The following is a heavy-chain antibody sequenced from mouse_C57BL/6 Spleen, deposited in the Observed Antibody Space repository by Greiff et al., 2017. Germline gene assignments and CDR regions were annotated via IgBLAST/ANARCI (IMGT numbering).Heavy chain of an antibody. CDR2: IHPNSGST. V-gene: IGHV1-64*01. J-gene: IGHJ1*03. D-gene: IGHD1-1*01. CDR3: ARCYGGSFNWYFDV. Sequence: VKLQQPGAELVKPGASVKLSCKASGYTFTSYWMHWVKQRPGQGLEWIGMIHPNSGSTNYNEKFKSKATLTVDKSSSTAYMQLSSLTSEDSAVYYSARCYGGSFNWYFDVWGTGTTVTVSS. CDR1: GYTFTSYW.